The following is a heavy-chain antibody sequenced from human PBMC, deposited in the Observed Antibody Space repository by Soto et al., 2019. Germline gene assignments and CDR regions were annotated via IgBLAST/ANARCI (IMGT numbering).Heavy chain of an antibody. Sequence: GGALILSCVASGFTFGWYRMNWVRQAAGKGLEWVGHVKTKSEGETTDYAAPVKGRFTIWRDDSTNTLYLQMNSLTGEDTGKYFCTTLGPSWGQGTQVTVSS. CDR2: VKTKSEGETT. V-gene: IGHV3-15*07. CDR1: GFTFGWYR. CDR3: TTLGPS. J-gene: IGHJ5*02.